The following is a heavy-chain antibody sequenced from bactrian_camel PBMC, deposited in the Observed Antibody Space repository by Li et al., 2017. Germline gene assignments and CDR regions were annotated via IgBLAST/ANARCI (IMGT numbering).Heavy chain of an antibody. CDR2: INSAGGMT. CDR1: GFTFARNK. Sequence: VQLVESGGDLVRPGGSLRLSCATSGFTFARNKMNWVRQFPGKGWVDWVSTINSAGGMTSYADSVRGRFTISRDNAKNMLYLQLGNLKTEDTARYYCSIGEVDSAIPPGQGTQVTVS. D-gene: IGHD1*01. J-gene: IGHJ4*01. V-gene: IGHV3S40*01.